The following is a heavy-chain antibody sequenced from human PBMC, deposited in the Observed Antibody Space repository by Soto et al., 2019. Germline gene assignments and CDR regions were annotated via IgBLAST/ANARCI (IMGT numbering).Heavy chain of an antibody. CDR2: IYYSGST. Sequence: QVQLQESGPGLVKPSQTLSLTCTVSGGSISSGDYYWSWIRQPPGKGLEWIGYIYYSGSTYYNPSLKSRVTISVDTSKNQFSLKLSSVTAADTAVYYCARGGGTATIENSFDYWGQGTLVTVSS. D-gene: IGHD5-12*01. J-gene: IGHJ4*02. CDR1: GGSISSGDYY. CDR3: ARGGGTATIENSFDY. V-gene: IGHV4-30-4*01.